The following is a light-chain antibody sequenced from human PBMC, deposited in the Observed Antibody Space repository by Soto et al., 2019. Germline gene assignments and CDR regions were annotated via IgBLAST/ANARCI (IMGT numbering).Light chain of an antibody. J-gene: IGKJ1*01. CDR2: GAS. Sequence: EIVLTQSPGILSFSPGERATLSCRASQSVSSNYLAWYQQKPGQAPRLLIYGASSRATGIPDRFSGSGSGTDFTLTIGRLEPEDFAVYYCHQYGISPPRTFGQGTKVDIK. CDR1: QSVSSNY. V-gene: IGKV3-20*01. CDR3: HQYGISPPRT.